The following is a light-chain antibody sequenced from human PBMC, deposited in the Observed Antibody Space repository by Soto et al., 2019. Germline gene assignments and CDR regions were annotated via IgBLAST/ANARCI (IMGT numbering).Light chain of an antibody. CDR1: QAMSTY. CDR2: SAS. J-gene: IGKJ4*01. Sequence: DIQLTQSPSFLSAFVGDTVTITCRASQAMSTYLAWYQQKPGKVPKLLIRSASTLQSGVPPRFSGGGSGTEFTLTISTHPPDVSGIYYCQQLNGYQLAFGGGTNVEIK. V-gene: IGKV1-9*01. CDR3: QQLNGYQLA.